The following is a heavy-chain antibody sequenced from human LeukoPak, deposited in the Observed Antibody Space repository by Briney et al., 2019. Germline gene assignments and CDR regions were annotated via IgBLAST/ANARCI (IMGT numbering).Heavy chain of an antibody. CDR2: ISIYTGNT. CDR3: ARVRGTALTAYPGYFDY. V-gene: IGHV1-18*04. D-gene: IGHD2-21*02. J-gene: IGHJ4*02. Sequence: ASVKVSCKASGYTFNSYGISWVRQAPGQGLEWMGWISIYTGNTKYGEKFQGRVTMTRDTSTSTAYLEVRSLSSDDTAVYYCARVRGTALTAYPGYFDYWGQGTLVTVSS. CDR1: GYTFNSYG.